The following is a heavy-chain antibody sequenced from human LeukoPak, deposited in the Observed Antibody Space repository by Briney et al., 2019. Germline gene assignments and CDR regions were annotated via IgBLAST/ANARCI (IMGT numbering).Heavy chain of an antibody. CDR1: GGSFSGYY. J-gene: IGHJ4*02. CDR2: INHSGST. Sequence: SETLSLTCAVYGGSFSGYYWSWIRQPPGKGLEWIGEINHSGSTNYNPSLKSRVTISVDTSKNQFSLKLSSVTAADTAVYYCARPRLRWYQSPSFDYWGQGTLVTVSS. V-gene: IGHV4-34*01. D-gene: IGHD4-23*01. CDR3: ARPRLRWYQSPSFDY.